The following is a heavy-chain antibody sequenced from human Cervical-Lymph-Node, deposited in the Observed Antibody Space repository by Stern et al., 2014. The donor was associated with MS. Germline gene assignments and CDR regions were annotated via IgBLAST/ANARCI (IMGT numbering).Heavy chain of an antibody. J-gene: IGHJ4*02. CDR3: ARSAHSDY. CDR1: GVTFRNYA. CDR2: TSDDGDKN. V-gene: IGHV3-30-3*01. D-gene: IGHD3-3*02. Sequence: VQLVESGGGVVQPGRSLRLSCVASGVTFRNYAMHWVRQAPGKGLEWVAVTSDDGDKNYYADSVRGRFTVSRNNSKNTLYLQISSLRPDDTATYYCARSAHSDYWGQGSLVIVSS.